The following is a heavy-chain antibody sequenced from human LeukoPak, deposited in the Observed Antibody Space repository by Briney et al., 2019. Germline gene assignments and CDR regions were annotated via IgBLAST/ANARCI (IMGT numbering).Heavy chain of an antibody. CDR1: GFTFNSYA. J-gene: IGHJ5*02. D-gene: IGHD3-16*01. Sequence: PGGSLRLSCLASGFTFNSYAMSWVRQAPGKGLEWVSGTGINGDNTYYADSVKGRFTIARDDSKNTLYLQMNNLRAEDTAVYYCAREIWATSIGWFDPWGQGTLVTVSS. CDR2: TGINGDNT. V-gene: IGHV3-23*01. CDR3: AREIWATSIGWFDP.